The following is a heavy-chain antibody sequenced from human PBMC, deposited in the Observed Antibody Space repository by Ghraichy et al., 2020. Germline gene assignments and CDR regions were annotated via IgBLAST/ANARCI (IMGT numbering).Heavy chain of an antibody. V-gene: IGHV4-39*01. Sequence: SETLSLTCTVTGGSINSSSDYWGWIRQPPGKGLEWIGSIYYSGSTYYNPSLKSRVTISVDTSKNQFSLKLSSVTAADTAVYYCASPNAEAYCGGDCYSYWGQGTLVTVSS. CDR3: ASPNAEAYCGGDCYSY. CDR1: GGSINSSSDY. D-gene: IGHD2-21*02. J-gene: IGHJ4*02. CDR2: IYYSGST.